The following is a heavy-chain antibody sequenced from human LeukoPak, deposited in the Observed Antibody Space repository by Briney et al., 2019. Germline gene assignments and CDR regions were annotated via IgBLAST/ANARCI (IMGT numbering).Heavy chain of an antibody. CDR3: ARGFPPRRNYDSSGYYSYYFDH. D-gene: IGHD3-22*01. Sequence: ASVKVSCKASGYTFTGYGVSWVRQAPGQGLDWMGWISAYNGNTKYAQEFQGRVTMTTDTSTSTAYMELRSLRSDDTAVYYCARGFPPRRNYDSSGYYSYYFDHWGQGTLVTVSS. J-gene: IGHJ4*02. CDR2: ISAYNGNT. V-gene: IGHV1-18*01. CDR1: GYTFTGYG.